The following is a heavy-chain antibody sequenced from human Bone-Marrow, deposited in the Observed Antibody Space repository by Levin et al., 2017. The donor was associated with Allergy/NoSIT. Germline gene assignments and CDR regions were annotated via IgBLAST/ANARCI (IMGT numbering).Heavy chain of an antibody. V-gene: IGHV3-9*01. Sequence: HSGGSLRLSCAASGFTFDDYAMHWVRQAPGKGLEWVSVISWNSMNKVYADSVKGRFTISRDNANNSLYLQMNSLTPEDTALYFCAKDSELYHDSGILELPFHLWGQGTMVTVSS. CDR2: ISWNSMNK. CDR1: GFTFDDYA. J-gene: IGHJ3*01. D-gene: IGHD3-3*01. CDR3: AKDSELYHDSGILELPFHL.